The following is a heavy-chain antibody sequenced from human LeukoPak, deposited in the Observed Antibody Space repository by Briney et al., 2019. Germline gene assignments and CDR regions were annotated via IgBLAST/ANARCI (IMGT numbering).Heavy chain of an antibody. CDR3: ARHQESYYGSGSYEFDP. D-gene: IGHD3-10*01. CDR2: IYYSGST. V-gene: IGHV4-39*01. J-gene: IGHJ5*02. Sequence: SETLSLTCTVSGGSISSSSYYRGWIRQPPGKGLEWIGRIYYSGSTYYNPSLKSRVTISVDTSKNQFSLKLSSVTAADTAVYYCARHQESYYGSGSYEFDPWGQGTLVTVSS. CDR1: GGSISSSSYY.